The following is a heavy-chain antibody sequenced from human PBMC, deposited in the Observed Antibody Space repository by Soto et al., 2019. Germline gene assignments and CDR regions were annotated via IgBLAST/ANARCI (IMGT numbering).Heavy chain of an antibody. CDR1: GYSCTNYW. CDR3: ARTAAAGKYYYGMDV. J-gene: IGHJ6*02. Sequence: PGEPMKVSXKGAGYSCTNYWIGWMRQMQGKGLELMGIIYPGDSDTRYSPSFQGQVTISADKSISTAYLQWSSLKASDTAMYYCARTAAAGKYYYGMDVWGQGTTVTVSS. D-gene: IGHD6-13*01. V-gene: IGHV5-51*01. CDR2: IYPGDSDT.